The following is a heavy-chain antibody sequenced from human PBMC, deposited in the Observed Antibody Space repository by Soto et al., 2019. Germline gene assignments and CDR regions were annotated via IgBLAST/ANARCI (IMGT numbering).Heavy chain of an antibody. Sequence: SETLSLTCAVYGGSFSGYYWSWIRQPPGKGLEWIGEINHSGSTNYDPSLKSRVTISVDTSKNQFSLKLSSVTAADTAVYYCARGGWELPPLHWGQGTLVTVSS. J-gene: IGHJ1*01. CDR3: ARGGWELPPLH. V-gene: IGHV4-34*01. CDR2: INHSGST. D-gene: IGHD1-26*01. CDR1: GGSFSGYY.